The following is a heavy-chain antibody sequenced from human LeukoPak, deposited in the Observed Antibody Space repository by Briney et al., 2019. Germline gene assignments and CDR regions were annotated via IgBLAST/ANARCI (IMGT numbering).Heavy chain of an antibody. CDR2: ISGSGGST. D-gene: IGHD3-10*01. CDR3: AKGVWFGELLYHY. Sequence: GGSLRLSCAASGFTFSSYAMSWVRQAPGKGLEWVSAISGSGGSTYCADSVKGRFTISRDNSKNTLYLQMNSLRAEDTAVYYCAKGVWFGELLYHYWGQGTLVTVSS. V-gene: IGHV3-23*01. CDR1: GFTFSSYA. J-gene: IGHJ4*02.